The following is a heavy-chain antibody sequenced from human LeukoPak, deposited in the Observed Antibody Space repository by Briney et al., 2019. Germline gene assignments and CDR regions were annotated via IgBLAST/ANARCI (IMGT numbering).Heavy chain of an antibody. Sequence: SGRVSCKASGGTFSSYAISWVRQAPGQGLEWMGGIIPIFGTANYAQKFQGRVTITAEESTSTAYMELSSLRSEDTAVYYCARGFRSYDSSGYPRVDFDYWGQGTLVTV. CDR2: IIPIFGTA. J-gene: IGHJ4*02. CDR1: GGTFSSYA. CDR3: ARGFRSYDSSGYPRVDFDY. D-gene: IGHD3-22*01. V-gene: IGHV1-69*01.